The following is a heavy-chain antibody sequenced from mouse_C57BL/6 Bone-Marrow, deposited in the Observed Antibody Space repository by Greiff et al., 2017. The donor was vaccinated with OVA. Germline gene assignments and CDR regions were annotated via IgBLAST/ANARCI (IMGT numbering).Heavy chain of an antibody. D-gene: IGHD3-2*02. CDR3: ARRQLKPHYFDY. J-gene: IGHJ2*01. CDR2: INPRNGGT. CDR1: GYTFTSYW. V-gene: IGHV1-53*01. Sequence: QVHVKQPGTELVKPGASVKLSCKASGYTFTSYWMHWVKQRPGQGLEWIGNINPRNGGTNYNEKFKSKATLTVDKSSSTAYMQLSSLTSEDSAVYYCARRQLKPHYFDYWGQGTTLTVSS.